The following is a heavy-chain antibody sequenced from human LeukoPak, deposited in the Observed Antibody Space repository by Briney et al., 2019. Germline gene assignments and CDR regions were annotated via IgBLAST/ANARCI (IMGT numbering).Heavy chain of an antibody. Sequence: QPGRSLRLSCAASGFTFSSYGIHWVRQAPGKGLEWVAAISYDGSNKFYADSVKGRFTISRDNSKNTLYLQMNSLRAEDTAVYYCAREARYDSSGYYFDYWGQGTLVTVSS. J-gene: IGHJ4*02. CDR2: ISYDGSNK. CDR3: AREARYDSSGYYFDY. CDR1: GFTFSSYG. D-gene: IGHD3-22*01. V-gene: IGHV3-30*03.